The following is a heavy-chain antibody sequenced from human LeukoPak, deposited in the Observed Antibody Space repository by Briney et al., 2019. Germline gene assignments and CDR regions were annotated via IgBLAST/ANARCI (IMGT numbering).Heavy chain of an antibody. V-gene: IGHV3-48*02. CDR2: ISSSSSTI. Sequence: GGSLRLSCAASGFXFSSYSINWVRQAPGKGLEWVSYISSSSSTIYYADSVKGRFTISRDNAKNSLYLQMNSLRDEDTAVYYCAGEFSSLGDYWGQGTLVTVSS. CDR3: AGEFSSLGDY. J-gene: IGHJ4*02. D-gene: IGHD6-13*01. CDR1: GFXFSSYS.